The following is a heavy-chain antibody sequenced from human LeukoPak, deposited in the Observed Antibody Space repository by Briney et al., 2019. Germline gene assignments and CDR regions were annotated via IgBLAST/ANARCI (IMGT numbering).Heavy chain of an antibody. CDR3: AKDPREYCSSTSCPNWFDP. CDR1: GFTFSSYA. D-gene: IGHD2-2*01. J-gene: IGHJ5*02. CDR2: ISASGGTT. Sequence: GGSLRLSCAASGFTFSSYAMSWVGQAPGKGLEWVSSISASGGTTYYADSVKGRFTISRDNSKNTLYLQMLSLRTEDSAIYYCAKDPREYCSSTSCPNWFDPWGQGTLVTVSS. V-gene: IGHV3-23*01.